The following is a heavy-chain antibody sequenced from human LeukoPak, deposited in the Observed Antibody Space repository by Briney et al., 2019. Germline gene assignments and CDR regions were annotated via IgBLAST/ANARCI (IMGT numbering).Heavy chain of an antibody. CDR1: GFTFSSYG. CDR2: ISYDGSSK. Sequence: GGSLRLSCAASGFTFSSYGMHWVRQAPGKGLEWVAAISYDGSSKYYADSVTGRFSVSRDNSKNTLYLQLSSLRPEDTAVYYCARDHQLQNGNWFDPWGQGTLVTVSS. V-gene: IGHV3-30*03. D-gene: IGHD2-2*01. CDR3: ARDHQLQNGNWFDP. J-gene: IGHJ5*02.